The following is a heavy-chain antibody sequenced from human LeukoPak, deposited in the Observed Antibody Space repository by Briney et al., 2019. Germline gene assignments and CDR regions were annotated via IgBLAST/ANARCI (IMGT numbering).Heavy chain of an antibody. J-gene: IGHJ5*02. D-gene: IGHD3-10*01. V-gene: IGHV3-21*01. CDR2: ISSTGNYM. CDR1: GFTFFRYS. Sequence: GGSLRLSCAASGFTFFRYSMNWIRQAPGKGLEWVSSISSTGNYMYYADSVQGRFTISRDNAKNSLYLQMNSLRADDTAVYYCAREASVNYHASGSFYKGDWFDPWGQGTLVTVYS. CDR3: AREASVNYHASGSFYKGDWFDP.